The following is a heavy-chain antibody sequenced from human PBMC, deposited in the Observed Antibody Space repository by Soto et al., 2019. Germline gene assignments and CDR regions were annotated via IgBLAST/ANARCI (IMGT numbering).Heavy chain of an antibody. Sequence: SETLSLTCTVSGGSIFSDDWTWIRQPPGKGLEWIGYISRGGSSRYAPSLKGRVTFSTDTSKNQVSLKLTYVTVADTAVYYCARGYWFDPWGPGTLVTVSS. CDR3: ARGYWFDP. J-gene: IGHJ5*02. CDR2: ISRGGSS. V-gene: IGHV4-59*01. CDR1: GGSIFSDD.